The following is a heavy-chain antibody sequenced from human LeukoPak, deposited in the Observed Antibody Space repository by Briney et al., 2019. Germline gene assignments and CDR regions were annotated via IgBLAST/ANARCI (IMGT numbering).Heavy chain of an antibody. CDR1: GFTLDSYT. V-gene: IGHV3-30-3*01. Sequence: GGSLRLSCAASGFTLDSYTTHWVRQAPGKGLEWVALITYDGSNQYYADSVMGRFTISRDSSKNTKYLQMNSLRPEDTAIYYCVRDGFGGATDGFDIWGQGTMVTVSS. CDR3: VRDGFGGATDGFDI. J-gene: IGHJ3*02. D-gene: IGHD3-10*01. CDR2: ITYDGSNQ.